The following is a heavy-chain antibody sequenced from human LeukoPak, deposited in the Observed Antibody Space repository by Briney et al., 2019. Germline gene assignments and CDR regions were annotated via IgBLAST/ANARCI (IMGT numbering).Heavy chain of an antibody. V-gene: IGHV1-69*13. CDR2: IIPIFGTA. CDR1: GGTFGSYA. D-gene: IGHD2-2*01. CDR3: ARDYGWGGYCSSTSCYEGFDP. Sequence: ASVKVSCKASGGTFGSYAISWVRQAPGQGLEWMGGIIPIFGTANYAQKFQGRVTITADESTSTAYMELSSLRSEDTAVYYCARDYGWGGYCSSTSCYEGFDPWGQGTLVTVSS. J-gene: IGHJ5*02.